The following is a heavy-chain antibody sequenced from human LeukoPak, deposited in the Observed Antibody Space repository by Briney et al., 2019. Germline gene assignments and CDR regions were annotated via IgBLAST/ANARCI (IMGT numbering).Heavy chain of an antibody. Sequence: ASVKVSCKASGYTFTSYYMHWVRQAPGQGLEWMGIINPSGGSTSYAQKFQGRVTMTRDMSTSTVYMELSSLRSEGTAVYYCARSPLTGIAFADYNSEWFDPWGQGTLVTVSS. J-gene: IGHJ5*02. CDR1: GYTFTSYY. CDR2: INPSGGST. CDR3: ARSPLTGIAFADYNSEWFDP. V-gene: IGHV1-46*01. D-gene: IGHD6-13*01.